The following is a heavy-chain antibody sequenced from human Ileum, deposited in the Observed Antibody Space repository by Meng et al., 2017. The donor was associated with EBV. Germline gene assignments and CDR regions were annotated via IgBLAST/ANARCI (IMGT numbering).Heavy chain of an antibody. Sequence: QVKLQGSGPVVVGPWRPLSLTCSVSAATSSNKHWCSWVRRSPGEWLEWIGQIHHTQGLNYNPSLRSRVIISVDKSNNHVSLRLSAVTAADTAVYYCASNGALSLDHWGQGTLVTVSS. CDR3: ASNGALSLDH. CDR1: AATSSNKHW. CDR2: IHHTQGL. J-gene: IGHJ4*02. D-gene: IGHD2-8*01. V-gene: IGHV4-4*02.